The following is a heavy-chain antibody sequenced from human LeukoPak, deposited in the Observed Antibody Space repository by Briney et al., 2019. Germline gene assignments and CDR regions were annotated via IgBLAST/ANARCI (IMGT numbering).Heavy chain of an antibody. V-gene: IGHV3-33*01. CDR3: ASGGDYGTYYGMDV. D-gene: IGHD4-17*01. CDR1: GFTFSSYG. CDR2: IWYDGSNK. J-gene: IGHJ6*02. Sequence: GRSLRLSCAASGFTFSSYGMHWVRQAPGKGLEWVAVIWYDGSNKFYADSVKGRFIISRDNSKNTLFLQMNRLRAEDTAVYYCASGGDYGTYYGMDVWGQGTTVTVSS.